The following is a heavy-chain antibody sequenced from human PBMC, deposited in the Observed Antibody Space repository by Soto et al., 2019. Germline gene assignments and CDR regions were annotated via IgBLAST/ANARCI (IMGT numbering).Heavy chain of an antibody. Sequence: GGSLRLSCAASGFTFSSYAMSWVRQAPGKGLEWVSAISGSGGSTYYADSVKGRFTISRDNSKNTLYLQMNSLRAEDTAVYYCANGGVYYDFWSGPGWFDPWGQGTLVTVSS. CDR3: ANGGVYYDFWSGPGWFDP. CDR2: ISGSGGST. V-gene: IGHV3-23*01. D-gene: IGHD3-3*01. CDR1: GFTFSSYA. J-gene: IGHJ5*02.